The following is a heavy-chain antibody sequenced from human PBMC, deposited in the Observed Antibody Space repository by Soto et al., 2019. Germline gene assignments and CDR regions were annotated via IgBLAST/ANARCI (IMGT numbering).Heavy chain of an antibody. CDR1: GFTFSSYW. CDR2: IKQDGSEK. J-gene: IGHJ4*02. CDR3: ARDGGIAVAIYYFDY. Sequence: GGALRVSWAAAGFTFSSYWISWIRQAPGKGLEWVANIKQDGSEKYYVDSVKGRFTISRDNAKNSLYLQMNSLRAEDTAVYYCARDGGIAVAIYYFDYRGQGPLVT. V-gene: IGHV3-7*03. D-gene: IGHD6-19*01.